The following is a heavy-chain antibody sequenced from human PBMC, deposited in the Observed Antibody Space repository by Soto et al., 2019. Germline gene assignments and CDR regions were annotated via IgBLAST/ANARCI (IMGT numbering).Heavy chain of an antibody. Sequence: SETLSLTCSVSGGSISSSSYFWGWIHQPPGKGLEWIGSIYYSGSTYYNPSLKSRVTVSVDTSKNQFSLKLSSVTAADTAVYYCARHPSDFWFDPCGQGTLVTVSS. CDR2: IYYSGST. J-gene: IGHJ5*02. V-gene: IGHV4-39*01. D-gene: IGHD2-21*02. CDR1: GGSISSSSYF. CDR3: ARHPSDFWFDP.